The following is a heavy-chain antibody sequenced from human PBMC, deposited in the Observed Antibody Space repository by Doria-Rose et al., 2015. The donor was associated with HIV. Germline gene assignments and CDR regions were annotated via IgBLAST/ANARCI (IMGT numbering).Heavy chain of an antibody. CDR3: ARDHYDSGGYYRD. J-gene: IGHJ4*02. CDR1: GFTFSRYS. Sequence: VPLVQSGGGLVKPGGSLRLSCAASGFTFSRYSMNWVRQAPGKGLEWVSSISSSSEYIYYVDSVQGRFTISRDNAKNSVYLQMNSLRTEDTAVYYCARDHYDSGGYYRDWGQGTRGTVSS. CDR2: ISSSSEYI. D-gene: IGHD3-22*01. V-gene: IGHV3-21*03.